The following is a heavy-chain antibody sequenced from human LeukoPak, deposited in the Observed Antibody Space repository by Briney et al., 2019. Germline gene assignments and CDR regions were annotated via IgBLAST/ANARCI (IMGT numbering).Heavy chain of an antibody. J-gene: IGHJ4*02. CDR2: IKPDGSEK. CDR1: GFTFSSYW. CDR3: ARERMYSGSGSAYPYYDY. Sequence: GGSLRLSCAASGFTFSSYWMSWVRQSPGKGLEWVANIKPDGSEKYFMDSVKGRFTISRDNAKNALYLEMNSLRAEDTAEYFCARERMYSGSGSAYPYYDYWGQGTLVTVSS. V-gene: IGHV3-7*01. D-gene: IGHD3-10*01.